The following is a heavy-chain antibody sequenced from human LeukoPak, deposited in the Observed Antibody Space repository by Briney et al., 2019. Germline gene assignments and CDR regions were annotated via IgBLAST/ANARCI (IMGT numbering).Heavy chain of an antibody. D-gene: IGHD3-22*01. V-gene: IGHV1-8*01. CDR2: MNPNSGNT. CDR3: ARTYYYDSSDDY. J-gene: IGHJ4*02. CDR1: GYTFTSYD. Sequence: ASVKVSCKASGYTFTSYDINWVRQATGQGLEWMGWMNPNSGNTDYAQKFQGRVTMTRNTSISTAYMELSSLRSEDTAVYYCARTYYYDSSDDYWGQGTLVTVSS.